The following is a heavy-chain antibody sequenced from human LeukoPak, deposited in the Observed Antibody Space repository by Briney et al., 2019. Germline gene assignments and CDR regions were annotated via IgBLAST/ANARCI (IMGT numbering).Heavy chain of an antibody. Sequence: PGRSLRLSCAASGFTFSSSGMHWVRQAPGSGLEWVAVIWYDGSNKYYADSVKGRFTISRDNSKNTLYLQMNSLSAEDTALYYCAKVARDGYNDYWGQGTMVTVSS. D-gene: IGHD5-24*01. V-gene: IGHV3-33*06. CDR1: GFTFSSSG. CDR3: AKVARDGYNDY. CDR2: IWYDGSNK. J-gene: IGHJ3*01.